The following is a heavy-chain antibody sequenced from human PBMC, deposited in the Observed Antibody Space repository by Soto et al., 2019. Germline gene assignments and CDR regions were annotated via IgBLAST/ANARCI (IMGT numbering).Heavy chain of an antibody. CDR1: GCTFTSYA. D-gene: IGHD2-21*02. V-gene: IGHV1-69*01. CDR3: ARAGGRGMVTPIALDFFDW. Sequence: QVQLMQSGAEVKKPGSSVKVSCKASGCTFTSYALSWVRQAPGQGPEWMGGITPIFGKPNYAQKFQGRVTITADESSSTFYMELSRLRSEDTAVYYCARAGGRGMVTPIALDFFDWGGEGTLVTVSS. J-gene: IGHJ4*02. CDR2: ITPIFGKP.